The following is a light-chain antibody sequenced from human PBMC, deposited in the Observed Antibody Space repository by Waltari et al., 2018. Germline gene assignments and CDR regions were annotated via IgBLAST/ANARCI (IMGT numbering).Light chain of an antibody. CDR2: RVS. V-gene: IGKV2-30*02. J-gene: IGKJ2*01. CDR3: MQGTHWPYT. CDR1: QSLVHSDGNTH. Sequence: DVVMTQSPLSLPVTLGQPASISCKSSQSLVHSDGNTHLNWCQQRPCQSPRRLIYRVSNRDSGVPDRFSGSGSDTDFTLKISRVETGDVGVYYCMQGTHWPYTFGQGTKLDIK.